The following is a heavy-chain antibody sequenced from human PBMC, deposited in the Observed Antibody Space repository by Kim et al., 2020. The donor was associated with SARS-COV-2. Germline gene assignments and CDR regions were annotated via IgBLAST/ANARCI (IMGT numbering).Heavy chain of an antibody. D-gene: IGHD6-13*01. Sequence: GESLKISCKGSGYSFTSYWIGWVRQMPGKGLEWMGIIYPGDSDTRYSPSFQGQVTISADKSISTAYLQWSSLKASDTAMYYCASCIAAAGMRHWYFDLWGRGTLVTVSS. CDR3: ASCIAAAGMRHWYFDL. V-gene: IGHV5-51*01. CDR1: GYSFTSYW. J-gene: IGHJ2*01. CDR2: IYPGDSDT.